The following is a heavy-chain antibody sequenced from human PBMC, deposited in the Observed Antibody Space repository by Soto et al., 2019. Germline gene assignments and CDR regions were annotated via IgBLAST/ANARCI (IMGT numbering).Heavy chain of an antibody. CDR2: ISYDGSNK. CDR3: ARDYYDSSGYYHAFDI. D-gene: IGHD3-22*01. CDR1: GFTFSSYG. J-gene: IGHJ3*02. V-gene: IGHV3-30*03. Sequence: GGSLRLSCAASGFTFSSYGMHWVRQAPGKGLEWVAVISYDGSNKYYADSVKGRFTISRDNSKNTLYLQMNSLRAEDTAVYYCARDYYDSSGYYHAFDIWGQGTMVTVSS.